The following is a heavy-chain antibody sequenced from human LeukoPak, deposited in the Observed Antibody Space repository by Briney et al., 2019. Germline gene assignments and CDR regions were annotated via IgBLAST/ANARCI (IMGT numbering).Heavy chain of an antibody. CDR2: IIPIFGTA. J-gene: IGHJ4*02. CDR1: GYTFTSYA. V-gene: IGHV1-69*13. CDR3: ARANPTPEPSPLLWFGESFDY. Sequence: ASVKVSCKASGYTFTSYAISWVRQAPGQGLEWMGGIIPIFGTANYAQKFQGRVTITADESTSTAYMELSSLRSEDTAVYYCARANPTPEPSPLLWFGESFDYWGQGTLVTVSS. D-gene: IGHD3-10*01.